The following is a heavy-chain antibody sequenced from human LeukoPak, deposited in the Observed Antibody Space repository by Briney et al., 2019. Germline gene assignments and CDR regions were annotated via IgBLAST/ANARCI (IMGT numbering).Heavy chain of an antibody. CDR3: ARARDYYDSSGYYGY. J-gene: IGHJ4*02. V-gene: IGHV3-21*04. CDR2: ISSSSSYI. Sequence: PGGSLRLSCAASGFTFSSYSMNWVRQAPGKGLEWVSSISSSSSYIYYADSVKGRFTISRDNAKNSLYLQMNSLRAEDTAVYYCARARDYYDSSGYYGYWGQGTLVTVSS. CDR1: GFTFSSYS. D-gene: IGHD3-22*01.